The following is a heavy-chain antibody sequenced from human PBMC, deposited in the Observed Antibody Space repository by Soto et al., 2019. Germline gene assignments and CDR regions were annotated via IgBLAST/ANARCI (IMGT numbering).Heavy chain of an antibody. Sequence: QVQLQESGPGLVRPSQTLSLTCTVSGDSINSVDHYWSWIRQPPGKDLEWMGYIYHSGSTHYNPSLNSRLTISIDTSTNRFSLNLTSVTAADTAVYFCARLRWETENNWFDPWGQGALVTVSS. D-gene: IGHD1-26*01. CDR2: IYHSGST. CDR3: ARLRWETENNWFDP. V-gene: IGHV4-30-4*01. J-gene: IGHJ5*02. CDR1: GDSINSVDHY.